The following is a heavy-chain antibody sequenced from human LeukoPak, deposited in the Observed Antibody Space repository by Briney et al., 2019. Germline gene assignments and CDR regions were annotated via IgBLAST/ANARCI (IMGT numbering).Heavy chain of an antibody. Sequence: SETLSLTCTVSGASIRSSYWSWIRQPPGKGLEWIGYISYTGSTNYNPSLKSRVSLSVDTSKNQFSLKLSSVTAADTAVYYCARVWVLAVAGTGAFDIWGQGTMVTVSS. D-gene: IGHD6-19*01. J-gene: IGHJ3*02. CDR2: ISYTGST. CDR3: ARVWVLAVAGTGAFDI. CDR1: GASIRSSY. V-gene: IGHV4-59*08.